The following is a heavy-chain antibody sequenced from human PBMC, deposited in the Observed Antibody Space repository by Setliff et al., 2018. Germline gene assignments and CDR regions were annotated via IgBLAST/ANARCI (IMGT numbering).Heavy chain of an antibody. D-gene: IGHD2-21*01. V-gene: IGHV3-23*01. Sequence: GGSLRLSCAASGFTFSSFAMSWVRQAPGKRLEWVSSINVGGTNTYYRDSVKGRFTISRADSKSTLYLQMNSLRAEDTAIYYCAKDKDVRVDYFDYWGPGTLVTVSS. CDR2: INVGGTNT. CDR1: GFTFSSFA. CDR3: AKDKDVRVDYFDY. J-gene: IGHJ4*02.